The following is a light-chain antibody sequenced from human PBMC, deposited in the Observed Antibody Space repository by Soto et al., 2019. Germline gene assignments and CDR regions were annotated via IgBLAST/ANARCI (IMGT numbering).Light chain of an antibody. CDR1: QSVHSD. CDR3: QQYTNWPPLT. J-gene: IGKJ4*01. V-gene: IGKV3-15*01. CDR2: DAS. Sequence: EILMTQSPATLSVSPGEGVTLSCRASQSVHSDLAWYQQKPGQAPRLLIYDASIRATGIPARFSGSGSGTEFTLTISSLQSEDFAVYYCQQYTNWPPLTFGGGTKVEI.